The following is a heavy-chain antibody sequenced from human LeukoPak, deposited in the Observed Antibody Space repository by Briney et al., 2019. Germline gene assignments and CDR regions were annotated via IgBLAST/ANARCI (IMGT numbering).Heavy chain of an antibody. CDR1: GGTFSSYA. Sequence: SVKVSCKASGGTFSSYAISWVRQAPGQGLEWMGRIIPILGIANYAQKFQGRVTITADKSTSTAYMELSNLRSEDTAVYYCARDGSERVDDYWGQGTLVTVSS. J-gene: IGHJ4*02. CDR3: ARDGSERVDDY. D-gene: IGHD1-1*01. V-gene: IGHV1-69*04. CDR2: IIPILGIA.